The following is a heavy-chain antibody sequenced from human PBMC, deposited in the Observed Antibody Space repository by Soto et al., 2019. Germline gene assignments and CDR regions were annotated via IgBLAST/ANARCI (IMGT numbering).Heavy chain of an antibody. CDR2: IYYSGST. Sequence: QVQLQESGPGLVKPSQTLSLTCTVSGGSISSGNYFWTWIRQHPGKGLEWIGYIYYSGSTYYNPSLKSRVTISTDTSKNQFSLNLTSVTAADTAVYYCATEVTTVDAFNIWGQGTTVIVSS. CDR1: GGSISSGNYF. V-gene: IGHV4-31*03. D-gene: IGHD4-17*01. CDR3: ATEVTTVDAFNI. J-gene: IGHJ3*02.